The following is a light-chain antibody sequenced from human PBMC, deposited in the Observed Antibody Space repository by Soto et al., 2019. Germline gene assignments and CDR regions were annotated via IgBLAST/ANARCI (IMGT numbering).Light chain of an antibody. CDR2: EVT. Sequence: QSALTEPACDSEYPGQSIAVACTGTRSDVGAYNYVSWYQQHPGKAPKLMISEVTNRPSGVSDRFSGSKSGNTASLTISGLQAEDEADYYCSSFTSRFTFVFGTGTKVTVL. J-gene: IGLJ1*01. CDR1: RSDVGAYNY. CDR3: SSFTSRFTFV. V-gene: IGLV2-14*01.